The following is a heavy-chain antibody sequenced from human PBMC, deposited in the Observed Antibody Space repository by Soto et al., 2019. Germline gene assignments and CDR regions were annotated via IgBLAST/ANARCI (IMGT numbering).Heavy chain of an antibody. CDR3: ARQAPGVYYYYYGMDV. CDR1: GGSISSGGYS. J-gene: IGHJ6*02. Sequence: SETLSLTCAVSGGSISSGGYSWSWIRQPPGKGLEWIGYIYHSGSTYYNPSLKSRVTISVDRSKNQFSLKLSSVTAADTAVYYCARQAPGVYYYYYGMDVWGQGTTVTVSS. CDR2: IYHSGST. V-gene: IGHV4-30-2*01.